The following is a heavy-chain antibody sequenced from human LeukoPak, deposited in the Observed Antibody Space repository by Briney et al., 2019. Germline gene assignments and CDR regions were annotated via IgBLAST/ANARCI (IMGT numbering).Heavy chain of an antibody. J-gene: IGHJ6*02. CDR1: GFTFSSYW. D-gene: IGHD3-10*01. Sequence: GGSLRLSCAASGFTFSSYWMSWGRQAPGKGLEWVANIKQDGSEKHYVDSVKGRFTISRDNAKNSLYLQMNSLRAEDTAVYYCARDPAFYYGSGSSDGMDVWGQGTTVTVSS. CDR2: IKQDGSEK. V-gene: IGHV3-7*03. CDR3: ARDPAFYYGSGSSDGMDV.